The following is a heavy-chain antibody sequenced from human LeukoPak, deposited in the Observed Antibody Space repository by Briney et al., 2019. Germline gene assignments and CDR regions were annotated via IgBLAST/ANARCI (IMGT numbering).Heavy chain of an antibody. CDR3: ARDGLGTDY. Sequence: GGSLRLSCAASGFTFSSYSMNWVRQTPGKGLEWVSSISSGSGYLHYADSVKGRFTISRDNAKKSLYLQMNSLRAEDTAVYYCARDGLGTDYWGQGTLVTVSS. V-gene: IGHV3-21*01. CDR1: GFTFSSYS. CDR2: ISSGSGYL. D-gene: IGHD3-10*01. J-gene: IGHJ4*02.